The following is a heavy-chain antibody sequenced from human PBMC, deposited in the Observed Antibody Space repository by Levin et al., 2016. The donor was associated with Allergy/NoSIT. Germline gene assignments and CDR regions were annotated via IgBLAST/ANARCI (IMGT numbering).Heavy chain of an antibody. CDR2: MNPNSGNT. Sequence: WVRQAPGQGLEWMGWMNPNSGNTGYAQKFQGRVTMTRDTSISTAYMELSRLRSDDTAVYYCARVRLAPHNRGSGSYYYENPPLAYYYYYGMDVCGQGTTVTVSS. V-gene: IGHV1-2*02. D-gene: IGHD3-10*01. J-gene: IGHJ6*02. CDR3: ARVRLAPHNRGSGSYYYENPPLAYYYYYGMDV.